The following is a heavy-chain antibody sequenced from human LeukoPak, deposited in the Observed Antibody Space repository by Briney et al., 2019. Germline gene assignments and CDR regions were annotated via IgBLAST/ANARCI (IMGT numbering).Heavy chain of an antibody. V-gene: IGHV3-30*04. CDR2: ISYDGSNK. CDR3: ARDVNGYYSGPDY. CDR1: GFTFSSYA. J-gene: IGHJ4*02. D-gene: IGHD3-22*01. Sequence: PGRPLRLSCAASGFTFSSYAMHWVRQAPGKGLEWVAVISYDGSNKYYADSVKGRFTVSRDNSKNTLYLQMNSLRAEDTAVYYCARDVNGYYSGPDYWGQGTLVTVSS.